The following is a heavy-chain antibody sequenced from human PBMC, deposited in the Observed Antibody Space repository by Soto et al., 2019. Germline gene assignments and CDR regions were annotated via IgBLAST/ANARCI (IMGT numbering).Heavy chain of an antibody. J-gene: IGHJ4*02. V-gene: IGHV3-33*05. CDR1: GFTFRSYV. CDR2: TSYDGGNN. Sequence: QVQLVESGGGVVQPGTSLRLSCVGSGFTFRSYVIHWVRQAPGKGLEWVALTSYDGGNNFYGDSVKGRFTISRDNSRNTVELPMDSLRLEDTALYYCARWGTTGGLDVWGQGTLVSISS. CDR3: ARWGTTGGLDV. D-gene: IGHD3-16*01.